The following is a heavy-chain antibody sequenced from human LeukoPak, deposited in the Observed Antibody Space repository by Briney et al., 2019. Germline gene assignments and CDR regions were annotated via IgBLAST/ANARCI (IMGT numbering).Heavy chain of an antibody. CDR3: ARVRCSGGGCFYNFDY. Sequence: GGSLRLSCAASGFTFSTYSMNWVRQAPGKGLEWVSSLSSSSTYVYYADSVKGRFTISRDNAKNSLYLQMNSLRAEDTAVYYWARVRCSGGGCFYNFDYWGQGSLVTVSS. CDR1: GFTFSTYS. V-gene: IGHV3-21*01. CDR2: LSSSSTYV. J-gene: IGHJ4*02. D-gene: IGHD2-15*01.